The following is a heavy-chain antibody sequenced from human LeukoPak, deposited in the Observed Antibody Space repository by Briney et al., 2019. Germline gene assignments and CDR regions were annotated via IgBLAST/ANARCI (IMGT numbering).Heavy chain of an antibody. CDR2: ISSSSSYI. J-gene: IGHJ4*02. CDR3: ARDALGDILTGYYFDY. D-gene: IGHD3-9*01. CDR1: GFTFSSYS. Sequence: GGSLRLSCAASGFTFSSYSMNWVRQAPGEGVEWVSSISSSSSYIYYADSVKGRFTISRDNAKNSLYLQMNSLRAEDTAVYYCARDALGDILTGYYFDYWGQGTLVTVSS. V-gene: IGHV3-21*01.